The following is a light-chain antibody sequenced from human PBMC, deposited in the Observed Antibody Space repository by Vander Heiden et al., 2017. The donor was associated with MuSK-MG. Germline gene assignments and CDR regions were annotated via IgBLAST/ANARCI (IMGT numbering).Light chain of an antibody. CDR2: DAS. Sequence: DIHLTQSPSSLSASVGDRVTITCQASQSISSYLKWYQQKPGKATKLLIYDASNLERGVPSRFSGSGSGTDFTFTISSRHPEDIETYYCQQYDNNPMYTFGQGTKLEIK. J-gene: IGKJ2*01. V-gene: IGKV1-33*01. CDR1: QSISSY. CDR3: QQYDNNPMYT.